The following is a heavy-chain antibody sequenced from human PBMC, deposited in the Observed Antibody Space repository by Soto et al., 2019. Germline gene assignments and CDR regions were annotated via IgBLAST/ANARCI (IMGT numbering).Heavy chain of an antibody. CDR3: AKRIAVAGTYKGFDY. J-gene: IGHJ4*02. V-gene: IGHV3-23*01. CDR2: ISGAGGTT. CDR1: GFTFSSYS. D-gene: IGHD6-19*01. Sequence: PGGSLRLSCAASGFTFSSYSMNWVRQAPGKGLEWVSVISGAGGTTYYADSVKGRFTISRDNSQNTLYLQMNSLRAEDTAVYYRAKRIAVAGTYKGFDYWGPGTLVTVSS.